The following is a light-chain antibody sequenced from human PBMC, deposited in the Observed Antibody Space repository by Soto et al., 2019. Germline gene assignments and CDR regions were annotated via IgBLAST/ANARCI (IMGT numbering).Light chain of an antibody. J-gene: IGKJ3*01. V-gene: IGKV1-8*01. CDR2: AAS. CDR1: QGISSY. CDR3: QQYYSYPPFT. Sequence: AIRMTQSPSSFSASTGDRVTITCRASQGISSYLAWYQQKPGKAPKLLIYAASTLQSGVPSRFSGSGSGTDFTLTISCLQSEDFETYYCQQYYSYPPFTFGPGTKVDI.